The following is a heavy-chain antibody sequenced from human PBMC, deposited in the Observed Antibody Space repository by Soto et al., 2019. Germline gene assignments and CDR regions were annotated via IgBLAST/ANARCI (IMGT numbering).Heavy chain of an antibody. CDR3: ARHIGYYDSGDYGIDV. J-gene: IGHJ6*02. CDR1: GYSFTGYW. D-gene: IGHD3-22*01. Sequence: GASLKISCKGSGYSFTGYWIGWVRQMPGKGVEWRGIIYPGDSATRYSPSFQGQVTISATKSINTAYLRWSILKASDTAMYYCARHIGYYDSGDYGIDVWGQGTTVTVSS. CDR2: IYPGDSAT. V-gene: IGHV5-51*01.